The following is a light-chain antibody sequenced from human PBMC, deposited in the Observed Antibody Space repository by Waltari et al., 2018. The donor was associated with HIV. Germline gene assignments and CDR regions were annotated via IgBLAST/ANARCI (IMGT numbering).Light chain of an antibody. V-gene: IGLV1-44*01. CDR3: ATCDDSLNGLV. Sequence: QSVLTQPPSASGAPGQSITISCSGSTSNIGTNTVNWYQQVPGSAPSVLFYTDNQRVTVVPDRFSGSKSGTSASLAINGLHSEDEASYFCATCDDSLNGLVFGTGTWVTVL. J-gene: IGLJ1*01. CDR1: TSNIGTNT. CDR2: TDN.